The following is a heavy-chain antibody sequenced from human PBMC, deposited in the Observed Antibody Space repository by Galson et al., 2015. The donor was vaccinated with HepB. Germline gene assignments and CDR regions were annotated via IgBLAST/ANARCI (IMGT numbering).Heavy chain of an antibody. J-gene: IGHJ4*02. CDR3: ARVGMVRGWSLVY. CDR2: IKQDGSEK. V-gene: IGHV3-7*03. CDR1: GFTFSSYW. Sequence: SLRLSCAASGFTFSSYWMSWVRQAPGKGLEWVANIKQDGSEKYYVDSVKGRFTISRDNAKNSLYLQMNSLRAEDTAVYYCARVGMVRGWSLVYWGQGTLVTVSS. D-gene: IGHD3-10*01.